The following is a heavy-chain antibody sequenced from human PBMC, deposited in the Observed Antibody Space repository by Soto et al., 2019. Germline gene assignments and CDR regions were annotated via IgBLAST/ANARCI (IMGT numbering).Heavy chain of an antibody. CDR1: GFSLTTSGVG. D-gene: IGHD3-22*01. CDR3: AHRLYDSSGYSFDY. CDR2: IYWDDDK. V-gene: IGHV2-5*02. J-gene: IGHJ4*02. Sequence: QITLKESGPTLVKPTQTLTLTCTISGFSLTTSGVGVGWIRQPPGKAREWLALIYWDDDKRYSPSLKSRLTITKDTSKNQVVLTMTNMDPVDTATYYCAHRLYDSSGYSFDYWGQGTLVTVSS.